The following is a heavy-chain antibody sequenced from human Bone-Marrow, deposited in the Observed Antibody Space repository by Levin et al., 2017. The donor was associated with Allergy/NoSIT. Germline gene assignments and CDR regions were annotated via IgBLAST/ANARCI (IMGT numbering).Heavy chain of an antibody. V-gene: IGHV3-7*01. D-gene: IGHD4-17*01. J-gene: IGHJ4*02. CDR1: GFAFSDQW. CDR3: ARDYGE. CDR2: INQDGSGE. Sequence: TGGSLRLSCAASGFAFSDQWMSWVRQGPAMGLEWVANINQDGSGEYYADSLKGRFTISRDNTKNSLFLQISSLRVDDTAVYYCARDYGEWGQGTLVTVSS.